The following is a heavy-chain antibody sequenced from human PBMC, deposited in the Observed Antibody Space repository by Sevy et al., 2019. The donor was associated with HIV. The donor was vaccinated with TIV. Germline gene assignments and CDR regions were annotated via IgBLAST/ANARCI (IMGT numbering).Heavy chain of an antibody. CDR3: ARNGGAYDTGFDP. V-gene: IGHV3-48*03. CDR1: GFTFSSYD. D-gene: IGHD3-22*01. Sequence: GGSLRLSCAGSGFTFSSYDMNWVRQAPGKGLEWISKISSSGSSIYYADSVKGRFTIARDNAKNSLNLQMNSLRAEDTALYYCARNGGAYDTGFDPWGQGTLVTISS. CDR2: ISSSGSSI. J-gene: IGHJ5*02.